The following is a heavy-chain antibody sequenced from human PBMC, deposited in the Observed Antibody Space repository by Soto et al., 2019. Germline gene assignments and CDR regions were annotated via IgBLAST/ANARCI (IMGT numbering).Heavy chain of an antibody. CDR3: AREGWPFDY. CDR2: ISSSSSTI. Sequence: EVQLVESGGGLVQPGGSLRLSCAASGFTFSSYSMNWVRQAPGKGLEWVSYISSSSSTIYYADSVKGRFTISRDNAKNSLYLQMNSLRSEDTAVYYCAREGWPFDYWGQGTLVTVSS. V-gene: IGHV3-48*01. J-gene: IGHJ4*02. CDR1: GFTFSSYS.